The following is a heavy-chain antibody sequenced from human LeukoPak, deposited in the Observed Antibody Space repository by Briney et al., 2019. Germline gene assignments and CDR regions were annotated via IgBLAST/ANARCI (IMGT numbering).Heavy chain of an antibody. D-gene: IGHD4-23*01. CDR2: IYYSGST. CDR3: ARDPGGGNPDY. V-gene: IGHV4-59*01. J-gene: IGHJ4*02. Sequence: CLWIRQPPGKGLEWIGYIYYSGSTSYNPSLKSRVTISVDTSKNQFSLKLSSVTAADTAVYYCARDPGGGNPDYWGQGTLVTVSS.